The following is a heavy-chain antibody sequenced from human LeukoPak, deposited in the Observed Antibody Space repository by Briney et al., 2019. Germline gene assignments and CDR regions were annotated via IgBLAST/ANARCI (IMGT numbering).Heavy chain of an antibody. CDR2: INHSGST. V-gene: IGHV4-34*01. CDR3: ARVDGSGSYYRVESRWFDP. Sequence: SETLSLTCAVYGGSFSGYYWSWIRQPPGKGLEWIGEINHSGSTNYNPSLKSRVTISVDTSKNQFSLKLSSVTAADTAVYYCARVDGSGSYYRVESRWFDPWGQGTLVTVSS. CDR1: GGSFSGYY. J-gene: IGHJ5*02. D-gene: IGHD3-10*01.